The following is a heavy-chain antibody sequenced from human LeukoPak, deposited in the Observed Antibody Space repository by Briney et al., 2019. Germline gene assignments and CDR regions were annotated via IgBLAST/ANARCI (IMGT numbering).Heavy chain of an antibody. V-gene: IGHV3-23*01. CDR1: GFTFSSYA. D-gene: IGHD4-17*01. J-gene: IGHJ4*02. CDR2: ISGSGGST. CDR3: AKDLGYGDYALLFDY. Sequence: PGGSLRLSCAASGFTFSSYAMSWVRQAPGKGLEWVSAISGSGGSTYYADSVKGRFTISRDNSKNTLYLQMNSLRAEDTAVYYCAKDLGYGDYALLFDYWGQGTLVTVSS.